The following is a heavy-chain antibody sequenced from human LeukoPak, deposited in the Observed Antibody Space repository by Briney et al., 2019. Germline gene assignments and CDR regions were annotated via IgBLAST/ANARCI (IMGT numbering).Heavy chain of an antibody. CDR3: ARYYPLIDSSGHHFDY. D-gene: IGHD3-22*01. CDR1: EGTFSSYA. V-gene: IGHV1-69*13. CDR2: IIPIFGTA. Sequence: SVKVSCKASEGTFSSYAISWVRQAPGQGLEWMGGIIPIFGTANYAQKFQGRVTITADESTSTAYMELSSLRSEDTAVYYCARYYPLIDSSGHHFDYWGQGTLVTVSS. J-gene: IGHJ4*02.